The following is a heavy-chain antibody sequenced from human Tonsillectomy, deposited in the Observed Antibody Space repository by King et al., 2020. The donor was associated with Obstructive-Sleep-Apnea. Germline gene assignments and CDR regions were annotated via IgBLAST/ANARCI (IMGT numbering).Heavy chain of an antibody. CDR2: IYYSGSI. J-gene: IGHJ4*02. CDR3: ARAAYYYGSGSYLPFDY. Sequence: MQLQESGPGLVKPSETLSLTCTASGGSISSSSYYWVWIRQPPGKGLEWIGSIYYSGSIDYNPSLKSRVTISLDTSKNQFSLKLSSASAADTAVFYCARAAYYYGSGSYLPFDYWGQGTLVTVSS. CDR1: GGSISSSSYY. V-gene: IGHV4-39*07. D-gene: IGHD3-10*01.